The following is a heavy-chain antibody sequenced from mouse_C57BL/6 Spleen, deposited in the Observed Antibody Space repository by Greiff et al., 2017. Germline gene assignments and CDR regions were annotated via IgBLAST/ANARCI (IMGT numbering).Heavy chain of an antibody. CDR3: ARGPNWDNYCDY. CDR2: ISDGGSYT. Sequence: EVLVVESGAGLVKPGGSLKLSCAASGFTFSSYAMSWVRQTPEKRLEWVATISDGGSYTYYPDNVKGRFTISRDNAKNTPYLQRSHLKTEATAKYSCARGPNWDNYCDYWGQGTTLTVSS. V-gene: IGHV5-4*01. CDR1: GFTFSSYA. J-gene: IGHJ2*01. D-gene: IGHD4-1*01.